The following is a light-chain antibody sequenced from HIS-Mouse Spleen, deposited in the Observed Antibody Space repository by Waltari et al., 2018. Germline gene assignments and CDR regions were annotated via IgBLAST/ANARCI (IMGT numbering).Light chain of an antibody. CDR2: EVS. CDR1: TCDVRGYNY. Sequence: QPTLPLPPPSPGSPGQSVTISCTATTCDVRGYNYASRYQQHPGKAPKLMIYEVSTRPSGVPDRFSGSKSGNTASLTVSGLQAEDEADYYCSSYAGSNNWVFGGGTKLTVL. V-gene: IGLV2-8*01. J-gene: IGLJ3*02. CDR3: SSYAGSNNWV.